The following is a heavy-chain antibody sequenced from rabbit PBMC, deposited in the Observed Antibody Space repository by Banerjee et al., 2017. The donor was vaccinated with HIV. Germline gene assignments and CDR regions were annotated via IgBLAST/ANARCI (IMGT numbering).Heavy chain of an antibody. J-gene: IGHJ4*01. D-gene: IGHD6-1*01. CDR2: IYPDYGST. CDR3: ARDHYNHGYAGYVYAGFNL. Sequence: QEQLVESGGGLVQPEGSLTLTCKASGFDFSSNAMCWVRQAPGKGPEWIACIYPDYGSTDYASWAKGRFTVSKTSSTTVTLQMTSLTAADTATYFCARDHYNHGYAGYVYAGFNLWGPGTLVTVS. V-gene: IGHV1S47*01. CDR1: GFDFSSNA.